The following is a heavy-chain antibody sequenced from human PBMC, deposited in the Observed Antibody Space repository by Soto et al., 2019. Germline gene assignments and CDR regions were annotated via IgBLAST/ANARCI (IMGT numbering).Heavy chain of an antibody. V-gene: IGHV3-23*01. D-gene: IGHD6-25*01. J-gene: IGHJ4*02. CDR3: ASTPYERPSY. CDR1: GFNFNDYA. CDR2: ISSGGSAT. Sequence: PGGSLRLSCVASGFNFNDYAMSWVRQAPGGGLQFVSGISSGGSATHYTDSVKGRFTISRDNSKNTLYLQMNSLRGDDTAVYFCASTPYERPSYWGQGTLVTVSS.